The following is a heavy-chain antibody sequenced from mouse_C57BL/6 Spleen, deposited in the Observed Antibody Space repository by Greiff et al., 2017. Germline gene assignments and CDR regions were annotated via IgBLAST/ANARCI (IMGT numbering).Heavy chain of an antibody. CDR3: TKGATVVVFDY. Sequence: QVQLQQSGAELVRPGASVTLSCKASGYTFTDYEMHWVKRTPVHGLEWIGAIDPETGGTAYNQKFKGKAILTADKSSSTAYMELRSLTSEDSAVYYCTKGATVVVFDYWGQGTTLTVSS. CDR2: IDPETGGT. D-gene: IGHD1-1*01. V-gene: IGHV1-15*01. CDR1: GYTFTDYE. J-gene: IGHJ2*01.